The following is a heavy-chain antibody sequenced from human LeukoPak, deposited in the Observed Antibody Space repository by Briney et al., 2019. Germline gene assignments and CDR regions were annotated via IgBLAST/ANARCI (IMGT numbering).Heavy chain of an antibody. CDR1: GGSISSSSYY. V-gene: IGHV4-39*01. D-gene: IGHD6-6*01. Sequence: KPSETLSLTCTVSGGSISSSSYYWGWIRQPPGKGLEWIGSIYYSGSTYYNPSLKSRVTISVDTSKNQFSLKLSSVTAADTAVYYCASRYPSIAARPYYFDYWGQGTLITVSS. J-gene: IGHJ4*02. CDR2: IYYSGST. CDR3: ASRYPSIAARPYYFDY.